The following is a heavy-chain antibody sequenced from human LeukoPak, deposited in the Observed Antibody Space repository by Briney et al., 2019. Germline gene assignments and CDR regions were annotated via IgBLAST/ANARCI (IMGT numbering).Heavy chain of an antibody. CDR1: GFTFSSYW. Sequence: GGSLRLSCAASGFTFSSYWMHWVRHAPGKGLVWVSRINSDGSSTSYADSVKGRFTISRDNAKNTLYLQMNSLGAEDTAVYYCARTHRFPRDGYNDGMDVWGQGTTVTVSS. V-gene: IGHV3-74*01. CDR3: ARTHRFPRDGYNDGMDV. J-gene: IGHJ6*02. D-gene: IGHD5-12*01. CDR2: INSDGSST.